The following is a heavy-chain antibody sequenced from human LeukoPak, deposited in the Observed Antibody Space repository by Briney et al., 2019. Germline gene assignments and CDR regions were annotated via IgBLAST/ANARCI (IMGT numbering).Heavy chain of an antibody. Sequence: GGSLRLSCAASGFTFSDSYMTWIRQAPGKGLEWVSYISNSGSTIYYADSVKGRFIISRDNAMSSLYLQMNSLRAEDTAVYYCGRGHWGLDYWGQGTLVTVSS. CDR1: GFTFSDSY. D-gene: IGHD7-27*01. J-gene: IGHJ4*02. CDR3: GRGHWGLDY. V-gene: IGHV3-11*04. CDR2: ISNSGSTI.